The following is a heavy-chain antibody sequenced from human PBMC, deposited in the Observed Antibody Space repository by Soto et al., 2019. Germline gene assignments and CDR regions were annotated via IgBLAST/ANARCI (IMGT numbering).Heavy chain of an antibody. J-gene: IGHJ4*02. CDR3: ARRYRYYYDSSGYSYFDY. D-gene: IGHD3-22*01. CDR1: GGSISSSSYY. Sequence: SETLSLTCTVSGGSISSSSYYWGWIRQPPGKGLEWIGSIYYSGSTYYNPSLKSRVTISVDTSKNQFSLKLSSVTAADAAVYYCARRYRYYYDSSGYSYFDYWGQGTLVTVSS. CDR2: IYYSGST. V-gene: IGHV4-39*01.